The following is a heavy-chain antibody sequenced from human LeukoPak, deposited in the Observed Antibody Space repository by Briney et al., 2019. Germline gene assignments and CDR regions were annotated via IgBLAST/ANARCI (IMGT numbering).Heavy chain of an antibody. J-gene: IGHJ4*02. CDR3: ARHFSSAWYSNDY. V-gene: IGHV4-39*01. CDR2: MYYSGIT. D-gene: IGHD6-19*01. CDR1: GGSISSSSNY. Sequence: SETLSLTCSVSGGSISSSSNYWGWIRQPPGKGLEWIATMYYSGITYYNPSLKSRVTISVDTSKNQFSLHLTSVTAADTAVYYCARHFSSAWYSNDYWGQGTLVTVSS.